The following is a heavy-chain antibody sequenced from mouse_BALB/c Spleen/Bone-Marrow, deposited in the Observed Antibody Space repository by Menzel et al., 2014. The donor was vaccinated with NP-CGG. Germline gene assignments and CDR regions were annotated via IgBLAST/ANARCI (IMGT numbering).Heavy chain of an antibody. V-gene: IGHV14-3*02. CDR1: GFNIKYTY. CDR3: APNYDYAKGY. CDR2: IDPANGNT. D-gene: IGHD2-4*01. Sequence: EVQLQQSGAALVKPGASVKLSCTASGFNIKYTYMHWVKQRPGQGLEWIGRIDPANGNTKYEPKFQEKTTTTADTSSTTAYLQLSRLTSEEPAVYYLAPNYDYAKGYWGQGTPLTVSS. J-gene: IGHJ2*01.